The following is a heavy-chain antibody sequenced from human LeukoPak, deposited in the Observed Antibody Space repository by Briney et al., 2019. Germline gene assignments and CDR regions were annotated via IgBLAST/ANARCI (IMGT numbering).Heavy chain of an antibody. CDR1: GYTFTGYY. V-gene: IGHV1-2*02. CDR3: ARDSNSTKFGAFDI. D-gene: IGHD6-6*01. CDR2: INPNSGGT. J-gene: IGHJ3*02. Sequence: ASVKVSCKASGYTFTGYYMHWVRQAPGQGLEWMGWINPNSGGTNYAQKFQGRVTMTRDTSISTAYMELSRLRSDDTAVYYCARDSNSTKFGAFDIWGQGTMVTVSS.